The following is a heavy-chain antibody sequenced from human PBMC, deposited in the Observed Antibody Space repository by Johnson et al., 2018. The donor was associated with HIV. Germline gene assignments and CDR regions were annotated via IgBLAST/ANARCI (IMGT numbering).Heavy chain of an antibody. Sequence: EVQLVESGGGVVQPGRSLRLSCAASGFTFSSYAMSWVRQAPGKGLEWVSAISGSGGSTYYADSVKGRFTISRDNSKNTLYLQMNSLRAEDTAVFYCARDRKWVGARSGDAFDIWGQGTMVTVSS. D-gene: IGHD2-15*01. J-gene: IGHJ3*02. V-gene: IGHV3-23*04. CDR2: ISGSGGST. CDR1: GFTFSSYA. CDR3: ARDRKWVGARSGDAFDI.